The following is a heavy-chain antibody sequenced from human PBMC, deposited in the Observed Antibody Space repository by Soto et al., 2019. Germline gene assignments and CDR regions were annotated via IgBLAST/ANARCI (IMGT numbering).Heavy chain of an antibody. V-gene: IGHV4-39*01. CDR1: VGSISSSRYC. CDR2: SYYSGST. CDR3: ARGPSSDSGVNYYYGMDV. J-gene: IGHJ6*02. D-gene: IGHD3-10*01. Sequence: SKTLSLTCTVSVGSISSSRYCWVWRHHPAWKGLEWIGSSYYSGSTYYNPSLKSRVTISVDTSKNQFSLKLSSVTAADTAVYYCARGPSSDSGVNYYYGMDVWGQGTTVTVSS.